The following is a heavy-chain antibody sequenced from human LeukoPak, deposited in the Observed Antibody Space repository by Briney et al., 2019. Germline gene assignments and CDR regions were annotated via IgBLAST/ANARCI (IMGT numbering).Heavy chain of an antibody. CDR3: ARGIAAAGLYLGYYFDY. V-gene: IGHV4-39*01. CDR2: IYYSGST. D-gene: IGHD6-13*01. J-gene: IGHJ4*02. CDR1: GGSISSSSYY. Sequence: NPSQTLSLTCTVSGGSISSSSYYWGWIRQPPGKGLEWIGSIYYSGSTYYNPSLKSRVTISVDTSKNQFSLKLSSVTAADTAVYYCARGIAAAGLYLGYYFDYWGQGTLVTVSS.